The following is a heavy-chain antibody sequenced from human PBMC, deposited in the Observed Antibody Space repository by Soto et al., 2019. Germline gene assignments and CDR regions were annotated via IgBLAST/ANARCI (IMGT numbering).Heavy chain of an antibody. CDR3: ARVPSTTYYYYYMDV. CDR1: GGSISSGGYY. D-gene: IGHD1-1*01. J-gene: IGHJ6*03. CDR2: IYYSGST. Sequence: QVQLQESGPGLVKPSQTLSLTCTVSGGSISSGGYYWSWIRQHPGKGLEWIGYIYYSGSTYSNPSLKSRVTISVDTSKNQFSLKLSSVTAADTAVYYCARVPSTTYYYYYMDVWGKGTTVTVSS. V-gene: IGHV4-31*03.